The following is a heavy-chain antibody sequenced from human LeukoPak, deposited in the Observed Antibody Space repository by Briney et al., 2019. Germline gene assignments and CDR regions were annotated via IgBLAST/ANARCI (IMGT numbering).Heavy chain of an antibody. CDR1: GGSFSSSNYY. CDR2: IYYSGSA. V-gene: IGHV4-39*01. CDR3: ARRRIVATIDY. J-gene: IGHJ4*02. Sequence: SETLSLTCAVYGGSFSSSNYYWGWIRQPPGKGLEWIGSIYYSGSAYYNPSLKSRVTISVDTSKNQFSLKLNSVTAADTAVYYCARRRIVATIDYWGQGTLVTVSS. D-gene: IGHD5-12*01.